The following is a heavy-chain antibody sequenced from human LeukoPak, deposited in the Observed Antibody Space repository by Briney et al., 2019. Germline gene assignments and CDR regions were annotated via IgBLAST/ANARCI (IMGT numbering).Heavy chain of an antibody. CDR1: GFTFSSYE. CDR3: ASSRRKLVVRGGALDY. D-gene: IGHD3-10*01. CDR2: ISSSGSTI. V-gene: IGHV3-48*03. J-gene: IGHJ4*02. Sequence: GGSLRLSCAASGFTFSSYEMNWVRQAPGKELEWVSYISSSGSTIYCADSVKGRFTISRDNAKNSLYLQMNSLRAEDTAVYYCASSRRKLVVRGGALDYWGQGTLVTVSS.